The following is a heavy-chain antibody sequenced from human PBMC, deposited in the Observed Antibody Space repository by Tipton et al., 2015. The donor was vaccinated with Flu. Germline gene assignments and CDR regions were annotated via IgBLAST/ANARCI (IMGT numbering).Heavy chain of an antibody. CDR1: EDHMSNFY. J-gene: IGHJ4*02. CDR3: VREYGTMDY. CDR2: IHTNGKT. V-gene: IGHV4-4*07. D-gene: IGHD1-1*01. Sequence: TLSLTCSVSEDHMSNFYWSWVRQPAGEGLEWIGRIHTNGKTDYNPSLKSRVAMSIATSKKQFSLHVTSATAADTAVYYCVREYGTMDYWGQGRLVTVSS.